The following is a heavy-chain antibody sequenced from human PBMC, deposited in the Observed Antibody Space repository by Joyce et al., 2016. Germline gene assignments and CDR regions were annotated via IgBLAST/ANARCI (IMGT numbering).Heavy chain of an antibody. D-gene: IGHD6-25*01. CDR3: ARHVRSAAAFDY. J-gene: IGHJ4*02. CDR1: GCSISSGFYY. V-gene: IGHV4-39*01. CDR2: IDYRGSA. Sequence: QLQLQESRPGLVKPSETLSLTCTVSGCSISSGFYYWGWIRQPPGKGLEWIGSIDYRGSAYDNPSHKSRVTISVDTSKNQFSLKLTSVTAADTAVHYCARHVRSAAAFDYWGQGTLVTVSS.